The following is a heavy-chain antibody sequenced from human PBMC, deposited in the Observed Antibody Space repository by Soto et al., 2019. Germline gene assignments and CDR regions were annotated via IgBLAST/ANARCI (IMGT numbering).Heavy chain of an antibody. CDR2: IYHSGST. J-gene: IGHJ1*01. CDR1: GGSISSYY. V-gene: IGHV4-59*01. CDR3: ARSTYYEYFQH. D-gene: IGHD1-26*01. Sequence: SETLSLTCTVSGGSISSYYWSWIRQPPGKGLEWIAYIYHSGSTNYNPSLKSRVTISVDTSRDQFSLKLSSVTPADTAIYYCARSTYYEYFQHWGQGALVTVSS.